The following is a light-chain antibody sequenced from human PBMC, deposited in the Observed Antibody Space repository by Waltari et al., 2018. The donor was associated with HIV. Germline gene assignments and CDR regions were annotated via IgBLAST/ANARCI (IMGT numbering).Light chain of an antibody. CDR1: SSDVGGYNL. J-gene: IGLJ2*01. CDR3: CAYAGSTTYVI. Sequence: QSALTQPASVSGSPGQSITISCTGTSSDVGGYNLVSWYQQHPGKAPKLMIYEVSKRPSGGSNRFSGSKSDNTASLTISGLQAEDEADYYCCAYAGSTTYVIFGGGTKLTVL. V-gene: IGLV2-23*02. CDR2: EVS.